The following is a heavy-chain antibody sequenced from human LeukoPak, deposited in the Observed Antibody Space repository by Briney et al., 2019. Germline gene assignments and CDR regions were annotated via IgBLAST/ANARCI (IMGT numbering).Heavy chain of an antibody. CDR2: IKSETDGGTT. CDR1: GFTFSHAW. Sequence: GGSLRLSCATSGFTFSHAWMSWVRQAPGKGLEWVGRIKSETDGGTTDYAAPVKGRFNISRDDSKNTLYLQMNSLRTEDTGVYFCTTEGDDIAEAWFDFWGQGTLVTVSS. D-gene: IGHD6-13*01. CDR3: TTEGDDIAEAWFDF. J-gene: IGHJ4*02. V-gene: IGHV3-15*01.